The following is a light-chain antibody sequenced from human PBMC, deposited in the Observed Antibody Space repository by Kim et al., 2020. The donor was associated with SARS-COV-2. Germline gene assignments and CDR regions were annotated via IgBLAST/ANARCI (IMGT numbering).Light chain of an antibody. V-gene: IGKV1-12*01. Sequence: DIQLTQSPSFVSASVGDRVTIACRASERLTGWLAWYQQKPGKAPKLLIYVTSRLQNGVPSRFSGSGSGTDFTLTIDNLQPVDFSTYFCQQANSFPWTFGQATKVDIK. CDR3: QQANSFPWT. CDR1: ERLTGW. CDR2: VTS. J-gene: IGKJ1*01.